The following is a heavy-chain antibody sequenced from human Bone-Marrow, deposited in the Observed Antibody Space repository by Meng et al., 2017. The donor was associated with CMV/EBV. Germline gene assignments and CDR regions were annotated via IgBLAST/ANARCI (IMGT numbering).Heavy chain of an antibody. J-gene: IGHJ6*02. CDR1: GFTFSSYA. CDR3: TRLDYSNYGDYFYYYGMDV. V-gene: IGHV3-30-3*01. Sequence: GESLKISCAASGFTFSSYAMHWVRQAPGKGLEWVAVISYDGSNKYYADSVKGRFTISRDNAKNSLYLQMNSLRAEDTAVYYCTRLDYSNYGDYFYYYGMDVWGQGTTVTVSS. CDR2: ISYDGSNK. D-gene: IGHD4-11*01.